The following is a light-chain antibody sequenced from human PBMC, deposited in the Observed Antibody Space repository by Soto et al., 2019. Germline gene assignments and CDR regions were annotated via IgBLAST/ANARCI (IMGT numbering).Light chain of an antibody. V-gene: IGKV1-39*01. CDR2: AAS. CDR3: QQGFSLPWT. Sequence: IHMTQSPSSLSASVGYRVTITCRASQDISNFLAWYQQKQGRVPKLLIYAASNLQSGVPSRFSASGYGTVFDLNISSLQTDDFGTYYCQQGFSLPWTFGQGTKVDIK. CDR1: QDISNF. J-gene: IGKJ1*01.